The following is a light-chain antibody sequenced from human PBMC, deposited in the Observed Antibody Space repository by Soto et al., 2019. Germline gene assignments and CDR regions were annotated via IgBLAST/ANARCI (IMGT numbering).Light chain of an antibody. CDR1: QSVSSN. J-gene: IGKJ4*01. CDR2: GAS. CDR3: QEYNKCPLT. Sequence: EIVMTQSPATLSVSPGERATLSCRTSQSVSSNLAWYQQKPGQAPRLLIYGASTRATGIPARFSGSGSGTEFTLTISSLHSEDFALYYYQEYNKCPLTFGGGTKVEIK. V-gene: IGKV3D-15*01.